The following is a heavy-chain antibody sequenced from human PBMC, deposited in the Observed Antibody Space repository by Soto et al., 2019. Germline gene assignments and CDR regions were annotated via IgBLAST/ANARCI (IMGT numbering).Heavy chain of an antibody. D-gene: IGHD6-19*01. CDR3: ASLPQDVSPVPGNEGPDY. CDR2: INPDGSNT. Sequence: DVKLVESGGDLVQPGGSLRLSCAASGFTFTNYWMHWVRQAPGRGLLWISRINPDGSNTFYADSVKGRFTISRDNAKNTLYLQMNSLRGEDTAVYYCASLPQDVSPVPGNEGPDYWGQGTLVTVSS. CDR1: GFTFTNYW. J-gene: IGHJ4*02. V-gene: IGHV3-74*01.